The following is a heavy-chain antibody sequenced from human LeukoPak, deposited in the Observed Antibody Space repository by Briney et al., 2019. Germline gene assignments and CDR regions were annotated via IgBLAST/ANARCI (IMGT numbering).Heavy chain of an antibody. V-gene: IGHV3-23*01. CDR3: ARGAVRGQVDWFDP. D-gene: IGHD1-1*01. J-gene: IGHJ5*02. Sequence: GGSLRLSCAASGFTFSNYAMMWVRQAPGKGLEWVSTVTGSGSGTDYADSVKGRFTVSRDNPANTLFLQVISLRGEDTAVYYCARGAVRGQVDWFDPWGQGTLVTVSS. CDR1: GFTFSNYA. CDR2: VTGSGSGT.